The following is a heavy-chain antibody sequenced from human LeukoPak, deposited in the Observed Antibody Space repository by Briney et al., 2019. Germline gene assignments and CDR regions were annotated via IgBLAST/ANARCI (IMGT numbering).Heavy chain of an antibody. J-gene: IGHJ4*02. CDR3: ATDLGYCSGGSCYSGSG. Sequence: GASVKVSCKASGGTFSSYAISWVRQAPGQGLEWMGGIIPIFGTVNYAQKFQGRVTMTEDTSTDTAYMELSSLRSEDTAVYYCATDLGYCSGGSCYSGSGWGQGTLVTVSS. V-gene: IGHV1-69*06. CDR2: IIPIFGTV. D-gene: IGHD2-15*01. CDR1: GGTFSSYA.